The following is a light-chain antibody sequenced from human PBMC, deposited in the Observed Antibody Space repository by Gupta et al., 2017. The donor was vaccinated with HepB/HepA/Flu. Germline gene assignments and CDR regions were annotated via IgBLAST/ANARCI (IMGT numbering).Light chain of an antibody. V-gene: IGKV3-11*01. CDR3: QQRTNRSTST. J-gene: IGKJ1*01. CDR1: QSVSSH. CDR2: DAS. Sequence: EIVLTQSPATLSLSPGERATLSCRASQSVSSHLAWYQQKPGQAPRLLIYDASNRATGIPARFSGSGSGTDCTLTISSLEPEDFAIYYCQQRTNRSTSTFGQGTKVEIK.